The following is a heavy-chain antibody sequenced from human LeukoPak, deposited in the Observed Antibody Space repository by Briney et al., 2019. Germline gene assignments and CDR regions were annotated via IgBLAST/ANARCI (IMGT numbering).Heavy chain of an antibody. CDR2: INAGNGNT. D-gene: IGHD3-10*01. CDR1: GYTFTSYA. J-gene: IGHJ5*02. CDR3: ARGGYYGSGNDFRFDP. Sequence: GASVKVSCKASGYTFTSYAMHWVRQAPGQRLEWMGWINAGNGNTKYSQEFQGRVTITRDTSASTAYMELSSLRSEDMAVYYCARGGYYGSGNDFRFDPWGQGTLVTVSS. V-gene: IGHV1-3*03.